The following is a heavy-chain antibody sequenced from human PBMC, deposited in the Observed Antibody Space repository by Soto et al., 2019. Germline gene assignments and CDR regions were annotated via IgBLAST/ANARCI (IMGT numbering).Heavy chain of an antibody. J-gene: IGHJ5*02. CDR1: GFTFTTYW. Sequence: EEQLVESGGGLAQPGGSLRLSCVASGFTFTTYWMSWVRQAPGKGLEWVANIRQDGGAQYYVDSVKGRFTISRDNAKNSVYLQMDSLRVEDTAVYYCVRGGHGSGSYLGSSWGQGILVTVS. D-gene: IGHD3-10*01. CDR2: IRQDGGAQ. CDR3: VRGGHGSGSYLGSS. V-gene: IGHV3-7*03.